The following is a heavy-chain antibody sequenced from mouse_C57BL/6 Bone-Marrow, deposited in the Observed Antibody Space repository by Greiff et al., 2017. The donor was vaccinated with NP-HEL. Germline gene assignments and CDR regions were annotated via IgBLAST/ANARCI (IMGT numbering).Heavy chain of an antibody. D-gene: IGHD3-2*02. CDR3: AGSSSGYVEYFDY. CDR2: INPGSGGT. Sequence: VQLQQSGAELVRPGPSVKVSCKASGYAFTNYLIAWVKQRPGQGLEWIGVINPGSGGTNYNEKFKGKATLTADKSSSTAYMQLSSLTSEDSAVYFCAGSSSGYVEYFDYWGQGTTLTVSS. J-gene: IGHJ2*01. V-gene: IGHV1-54*01. CDR1: GYAFTNYL.